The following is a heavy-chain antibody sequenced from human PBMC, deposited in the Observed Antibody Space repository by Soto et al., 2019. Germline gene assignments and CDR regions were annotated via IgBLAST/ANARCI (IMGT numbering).Heavy chain of an antibody. D-gene: IGHD3-9*01. CDR2: INPNSGGT. J-gene: IGHJ4*02. V-gene: IGHV1-2*04. CDR3: ARGEPLYYDILTGYYTNFDY. CDR1: GHTFTGYY. Sequence: ASVKVSCKASGHTFTGYYMHWVRQAPGQGLEWMGWINPNSGGTNYAQKFQGWVTMTRDTSISTAYMELSRLRSDDTAVYYCARGEPLYYDILTGYYTNFDYWGQGTLVTVSS.